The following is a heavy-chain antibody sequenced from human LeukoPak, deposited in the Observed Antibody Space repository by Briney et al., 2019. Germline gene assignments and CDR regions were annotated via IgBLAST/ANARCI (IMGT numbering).Heavy chain of an antibody. V-gene: IGHV3-48*04. CDR3: ARGPITMIVVVITPSDY. Sequence: GGSLRLSCAASGFTFSSYSMNWVREAPGKGLEWVSYISSSSSTIYYADSVKGRFTISRDNAKNSLYLQMNSLRAEDTAVYYCARGPITMIVVVITPSDYWGQGTLVTVSS. CDR2: ISSSSSTI. D-gene: IGHD3-22*01. J-gene: IGHJ4*02. CDR1: GFTFSSYS.